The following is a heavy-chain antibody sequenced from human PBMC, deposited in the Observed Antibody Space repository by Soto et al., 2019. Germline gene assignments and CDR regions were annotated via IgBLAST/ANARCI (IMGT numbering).Heavy chain of an antibody. J-gene: IGHJ4*02. CDR3: VVRLATICTYFDS. Sequence: PSETLSLTCSVSGDSISSGSHYWNWIRQRPGKGLEWIGYTSYSGSAYYSPSLKSRLTISVDTSKNQFSLKLNSVTAADTAVYYCVVRLATICTYFDSCGQGSQV. CDR2: TSYSGSA. CDR1: GDSISSGSHY. V-gene: IGHV4-31*03. D-gene: IGHD3-3*01.